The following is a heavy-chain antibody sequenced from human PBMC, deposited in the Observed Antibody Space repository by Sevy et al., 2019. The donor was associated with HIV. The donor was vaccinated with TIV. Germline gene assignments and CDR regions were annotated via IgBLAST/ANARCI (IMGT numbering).Heavy chain of an antibody. Sequence: GGSLRLSCAASGFTFSSYAMSWVRQAPGKGLEWVSAISGSGGSTYYADSVKGRFTISRDNSKNTLYLQMNSLRAEDTAVYYCAKGYYDFWSGYYGEEYYFDYWGQGTLVTVSS. V-gene: IGHV3-23*01. CDR2: ISGSGGST. CDR3: AKGYYDFWSGYYGEEYYFDY. D-gene: IGHD3-3*01. J-gene: IGHJ4*02. CDR1: GFTFSSYA.